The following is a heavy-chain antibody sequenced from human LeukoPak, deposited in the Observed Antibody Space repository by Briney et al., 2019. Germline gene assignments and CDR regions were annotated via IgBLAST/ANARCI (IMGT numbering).Heavy chain of an antibody. J-gene: IGHJ5*02. CDR2: ISGSGGST. D-gene: IGHD6-13*01. CDR3: AKDPIAAAGTGSP. CDR1: GFTFSDYY. V-gene: IGHV3-23*01. Sequence: PGGSLRLSCAASGFTFSDYYMSWIRQAPGKGLEWVSAISGSGGSTYYADSVKGRFTISRDNSKNTLYLQMNSLRAEDTAVYYCAKDPIAAAGTGSPWGQGTLVTVSS.